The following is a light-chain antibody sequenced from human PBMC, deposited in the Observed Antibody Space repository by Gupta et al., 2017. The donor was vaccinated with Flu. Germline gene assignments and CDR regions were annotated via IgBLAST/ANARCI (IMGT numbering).Light chain of an antibody. CDR2: RTF. CDR1: QSLSGW. CDR3: QHENYSSNI. Sequence: DIQMTQSPSTLSASLGDRVTITCRASQSLSGWLAWYQQKPGKAPNLLIYRTFTLENGVPSRFSGSGSGTEFALTISSRQADDFATYYCQHENYSSNIFGQGTKMEI. V-gene: IGKV1-5*03. J-gene: IGKJ2*01.